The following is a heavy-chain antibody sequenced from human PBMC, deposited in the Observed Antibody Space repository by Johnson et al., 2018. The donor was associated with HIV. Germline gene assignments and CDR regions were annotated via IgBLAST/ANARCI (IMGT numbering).Heavy chain of an antibody. V-gene: IGHV3-11*04. D-gene: IGHD7-27*01. CDR1: GFTFSDYY. Sequence: QVQLVESGGGLVKPGGSLRLSCAASGFTFSDYYMSWIRQAPGTGLEWVSYISSSGRTIYSADSVQGRFTISRDNSKNTLYLQMNSLSAEDTAVYYCARDLTNWGVGDAFDIWGQGTMVTVSS. J-gene: IGHJ3*02. CDR2: ISSSGRTI. CDR3: ARDLTNWGVGDAFDI.